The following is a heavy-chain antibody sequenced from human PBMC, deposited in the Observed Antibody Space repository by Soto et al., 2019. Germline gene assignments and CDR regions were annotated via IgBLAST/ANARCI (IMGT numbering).Heavy chain of an antibody. CDR1: GFTFSSYG. J-gene: IGHJ4*02. CDR3: AKDRANCPCDY. D-gene: IGHD1-1*01. Sequence: GGSLRLSCAASGFTFSSYGMHWVRQAPGKGLEWVAVISYDGSNKYYADSVKGRFTISRDNSKNTLYLQMNSLRAEDMAVYYCAKDRANCPCDYWGQGTLVTVSS. V-gene: IGHV3-30*18. CDR2: ISYDGSNK.